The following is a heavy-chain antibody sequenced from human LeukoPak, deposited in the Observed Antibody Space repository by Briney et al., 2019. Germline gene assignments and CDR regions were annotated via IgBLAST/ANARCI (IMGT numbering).Heavy chain of an antibody. D-gene: IGHD2-21*02. CDR2: FDPEDGET. CDR3: AREAYCGGNCYSDFDY. V-gene: IGHV1-24*01. CDR1: GYTLTELS. J-gene: IGHJ4*02. Sequence: GASVKVSCKVSGYTLTELSMHWVRQAPGKGLEWMGGFDPEDGETIYAQKFQGRVTMTTDTSTSTAYMELRSLRSDDTAVYYCAREAYCGGNCYSDFDYWDQGTLVTVSS.